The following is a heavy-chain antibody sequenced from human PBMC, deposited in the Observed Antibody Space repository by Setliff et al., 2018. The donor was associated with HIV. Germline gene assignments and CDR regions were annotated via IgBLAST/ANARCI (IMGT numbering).Heavy chain of an antibody. CDR2: IFDSGTT. V-gene: IGHV4-59*08. Sequence: LSLTCTVSGGSITSYYWNWIRQSPGKGLEWIGYIFDSGTTKYNPSVMSRVTISVDASKNQFFLQLISVTAADTAVYYCARQGGYNSPLMVWGQGKLVTVSS. D-gene: IGHD3-10*01. J-gene: IGHJ4*02. CDR1: GGSITSYY. CDR3: ARQGGYNSPLMV.